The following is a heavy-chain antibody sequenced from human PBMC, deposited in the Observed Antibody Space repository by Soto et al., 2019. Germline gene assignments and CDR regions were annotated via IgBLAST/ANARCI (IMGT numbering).Heavy chain of an antibody. Sequence: QVQLVQSGAEVKKPGSSVKVSCKASGGPFSSYAISWVRQAPGQGLEWMGGSIPIFGTANYAQKFQGRVTITADESTSTADMELSSLRSEDTAVYYCARGYLDTAMASGFDYWGQGTLVTVSS. V-gene: IGHV1-69*01. CDR3: ARGYLDTAMASGFDY. CDR1: GGPFSSYA. D-gene: IGHD5-18*01. J-gene: IGHJ4*02. CDR2: SIPIFGTA.